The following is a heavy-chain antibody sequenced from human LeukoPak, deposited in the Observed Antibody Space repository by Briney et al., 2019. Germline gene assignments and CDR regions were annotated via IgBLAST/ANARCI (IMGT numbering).Heavy chain of an antibody. V-gene: IGHV1-2*02. CDR2: INPNSGGT. CDR3: ARSSSVTIPGYYFDY. D-gene: IGHD2-21*01. CDR1: GYTFTGYY. Sequence: VASVKVSCKASGYTFTGYYMHWVRQAPGQGLEWMGWINPNSGGTNYAQKFQGRVTMTRDTSISTAYMELSRLRSDDTAVYYCARSSSVTIPGYYFDYWGQGTLVTVSS. J-gene: IGHJ4*02.